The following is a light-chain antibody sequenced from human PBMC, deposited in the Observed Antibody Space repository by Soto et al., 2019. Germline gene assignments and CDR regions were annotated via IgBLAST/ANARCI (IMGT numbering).Light chain of an antibody. CDR1: QSIGTY. CDR2: SAF. J-gene: IGKJ1*01. V-gene: IGKV1-39*01. Sequence: DIQMTQSPSSLSASVGDRVTITCRASQSIGTYLNWYQQKPGKAPNLLIYSAFILQSGVPSRFSGSGSETDFTLTISSLQPEDFATYYCQQYNSYWTLGHGTKVDIK. CDR3: QQYNSYWT.